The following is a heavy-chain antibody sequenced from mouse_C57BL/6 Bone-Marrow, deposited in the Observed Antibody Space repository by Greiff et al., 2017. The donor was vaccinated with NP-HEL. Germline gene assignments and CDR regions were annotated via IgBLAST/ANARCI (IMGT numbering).Heavy chain of an antibody. V-gene: IGHV1-69*01. CDR2: IDPSDSYT. D-gene: IGHD5-5*01. Sequence: VQLQQPGAELVMPGASVKLSCKASGYTFTSYWMHWVKQRPGQGLEWIGEIDPSDSYTNYNQKFKGKSTLTVDKSSSTAYMQLSSLTSEDSAVYYCVIYLYAMDYWGQGTSVTVSS. CDR3: VIYLYAMDY. J-gene: IGHJ4*01. CDR1: GYTFTSYW.